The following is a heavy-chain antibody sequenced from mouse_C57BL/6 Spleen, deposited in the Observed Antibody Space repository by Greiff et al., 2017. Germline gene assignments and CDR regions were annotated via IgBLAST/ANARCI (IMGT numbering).Heavy chain of an antibody. V-gene: IGHV5-16*01. J-gene: IGHJ1*03. D-gene: IGHD2-1*01. CDR2: INYDGSST. CDR3: ARDRDYGNYFSYWYFDV. Sequence: EVQVVESEGGLVQPGSSMKLSCTASGFTFSDYYMAWVRQVPEKGLEWVANINYDGSSTYYLDSLKSRFIISRDNAKNILYLQMSSLKSEDTATYDCARDRDYGNYFSYWYFDVWGTGTTVTVSS. CDR1: GFTFSDYY.